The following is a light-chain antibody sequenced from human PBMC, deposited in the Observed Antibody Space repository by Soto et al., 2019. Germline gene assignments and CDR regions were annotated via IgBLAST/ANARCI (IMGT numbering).Light chain of an antibody. Sequence: SVLPQSTATLSLSPGERATLSCRASQSVKTFLVWYQHRPGQAPRVLIYDASHRATGIPARFSGSGSGTDFTLTISSLEPEDAALYYCQQRSNWPPITFGQGTRLEI. J-gene: IGKJ5*01. CDR1: QSVKTF. V-gene: IGKV3-11*01. CDR2: DAS. CDR3: QQRSNWPPIT.